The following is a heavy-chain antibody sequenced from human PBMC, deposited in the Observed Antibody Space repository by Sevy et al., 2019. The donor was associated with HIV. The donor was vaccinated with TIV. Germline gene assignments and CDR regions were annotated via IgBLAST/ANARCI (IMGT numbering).Heavy chain of an antibody. V-gene: IGHV3-30-3*01. J-gene: IGHJ4*02. D-gene: IGHD6-13*01. CDR3: ARVRGSWDGKPDY. CDR1: GFTFSSYA. CDR2: ISYDGSNK. Sequence: GGYLRLSCAASGFTFSSYAMHWVRQAPGKGLEWVAVISYDGSNKYYADSVKGRFTISRDNSKNTLYLQMNSLRAEDTAVYYCARVRGSWDGKPDYWGQGTLVTVSS.